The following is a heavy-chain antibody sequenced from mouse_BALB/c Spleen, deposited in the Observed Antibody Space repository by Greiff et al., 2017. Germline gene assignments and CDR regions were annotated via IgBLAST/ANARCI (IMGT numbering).Heavy chain of an antibody. V-gene: IGHV1-55*01. D-gene: IGHD3-1*01. CDR2: IYPGSGST. CDR3: ARQLGYAMDY. CDR1: GYNFTSYW. J-gene: IGHJ4*01. Sequence: QVQLQQPGAELVKPGTSVKLSCKASGYNFTSYWINWVKLRPGQGLEWIGDIYPGSGSTNYNEKFKSKATLTVDTSSSTAYMQLSSLASEDSALYYCARQLGYAMDYWGQGTSVTVSS.